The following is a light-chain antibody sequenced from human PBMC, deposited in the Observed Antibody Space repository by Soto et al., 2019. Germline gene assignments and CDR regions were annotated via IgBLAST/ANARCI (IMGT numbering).Light chain of an antibody. V-gene: IGLV2-14*01. CDR1: SSDVGGYNY. CDR2: EVN. CDR3: AAWDDILNGWV. J-gene: IGLJ3*02. Sequence: QSALAQPASVSGSPGQSITISCTGTSSDVGGYNYVSWYQQHPGKAPKLMIYEVNNRPSGVSNRFSGSKSGNTASLTISGLQAEDEADYYCAAWDDILNGWVFGGGTKVTVL.